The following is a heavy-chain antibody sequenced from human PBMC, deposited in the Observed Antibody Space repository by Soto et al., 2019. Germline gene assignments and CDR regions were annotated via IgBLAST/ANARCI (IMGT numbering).Heavy chain of an antibody. Sequence: SETLSLTCTVSGGSISSYYWSWIRQPPGKGLEWIGYIYYSGSTNYNPSLKSRVTISVDTSKNQFSLKLSSVTAADTAVYYCARSSGVFGTRFDYWGQGTLGAVSS. CDR3: ARSSGVFGTRFDY. V-gene: IGHV4-59*01. CDR2: IYYSGST. D-gene: IGHD3-3*01. J-gene: IGHJ4*02. CDR1: GGSISSYY.